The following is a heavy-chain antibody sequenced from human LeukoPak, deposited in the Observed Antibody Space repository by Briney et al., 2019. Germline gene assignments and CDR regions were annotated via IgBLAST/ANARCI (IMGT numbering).Heavy chain of an antibody. V-gene: IGHV3-64*01. Sequence: GGSLRLSCAASGFTFSTYPMHWVRQAPGKGLEYVSAISSDGRSTYYGNSVKGRFTISRDNSKNTLYLQMGSLRAEDMAVYYCARESSYYDGWGQGTLVTVSS. D-gene: IGHD3-22*01. CDR1: GFTFSTYP. J-gene: IGHJ4*02. CDR3: ARESSYYDG. CDR2: ISSDGRST.